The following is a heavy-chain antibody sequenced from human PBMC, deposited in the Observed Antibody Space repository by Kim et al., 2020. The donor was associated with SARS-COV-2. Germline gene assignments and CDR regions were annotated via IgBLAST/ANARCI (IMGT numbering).Heavy chain of an antibody. CDR2: ISYDGSNK. CDR3: AKDHGLNWNNAGYYYYYYGMDV. Sequence: GGSLRLSCAASGFTFSSYGMHWVRQAPGKGLEWVAVISYDGSNKYYADSVKGRFTISRDNSKNTLYLQMNSLRAEDTAVYYCAKDHGLNWNNAGYYYYYYGMDVWGQGTTVTVSS. D-gene: IGHD1-1*01. CDR1: GFTFSSYG. J-gene: IGHJ6*02. V-gene: IGHV3-30*18.